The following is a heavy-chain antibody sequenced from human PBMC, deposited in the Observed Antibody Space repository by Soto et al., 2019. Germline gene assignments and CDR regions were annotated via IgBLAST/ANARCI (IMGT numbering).Heavy chain of an antibody. J-gene: IGHJ6*02. D-gene: IGHD3-3*01. CDR1: GDSVSSNSAA. CDR2: TYYKSKWYR. V-gene: IGHV6-1*01. CDR3: ATYYYRDYDFWSGYYKGGYYYYYGMDV. Sequence: PSQTLSLTCAISGDSVSSNSAAWNWFRQSPSRVLEWLGRTYYKSKWYRNYAVSVESRITINPDTSKNQFYLQLNSVTPEDTAVYYCATYYYRDYDFWSGYYKGGYYYYYGMDVWGQGTTVTVSS.